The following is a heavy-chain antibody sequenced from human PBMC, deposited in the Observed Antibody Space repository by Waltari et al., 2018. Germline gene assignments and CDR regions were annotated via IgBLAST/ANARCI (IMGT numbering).Heavy chain of an antibody. CDR1: GYTFTGYY. Sequence: QVQLVQSGAEVKKPGASVKVSCKASGYTFTGYYMHWVRQAPGQGLEWMGRINPNSGGTNYAQKFQGRVTITTDESTSTAYMELSSLRSEDTAVYYCARSVRRDGYNFPFDYWGQGTLVTVSS. D-gene: IGHD5-12*01. J-gene: IGHJ4*02. CDR3: ARSVRRDGYNFPFDY. V-gene: IGHV1-2*06. CDR2: INPNSGGT.